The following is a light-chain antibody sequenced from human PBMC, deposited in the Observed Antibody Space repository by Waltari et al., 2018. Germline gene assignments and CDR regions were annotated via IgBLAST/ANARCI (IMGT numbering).Light chain of an antibody. CDR1: QSVSSD. V-gene: IGKV3-15*01. CDR3: QHYKYWPPLT. CDR2: DAS. Sequence: EIVMTQSPVTLSVSLGERATLSCRASQSVSSDLAWYQQKPGQAPRLPVYDASTRAGGLAARFSAGGSGTEFTLTISSLQSEEFAVYYCQHYKYWPPLTFGGGTKVEIK. J-gene: IGKJ4*01.